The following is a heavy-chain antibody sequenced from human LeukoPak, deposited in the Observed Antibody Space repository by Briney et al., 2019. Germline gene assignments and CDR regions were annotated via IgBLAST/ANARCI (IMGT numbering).Heavy chain of an antibody. J-gene: IGHJ4*02. CDR1: GFTFSDYY. V-gene: IGHV3-11*06. CDR2: ITSGSSYT. D-gene: IGHD2-15*01. CDR3: VRDYCSGVTCYTGY. Sequence: GGSLRLSCAASGFTFSDYYMTWIRQAPGKGLDWVSYITSGSSYTRYADSVKGRFTISRDNAKNSLYLQMNSLRVEDTAVYYCVRDYCSGVTCYTGYWGQGTLVTVSS.